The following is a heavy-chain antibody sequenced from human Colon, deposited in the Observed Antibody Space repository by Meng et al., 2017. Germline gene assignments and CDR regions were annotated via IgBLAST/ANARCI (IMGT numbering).Heavy chain of an antibody. CDR3: ARSIRYSSGKETFDN. V-gene: IGHV1-8*01. D-gene: IGHD6-19*01. CDR1: GYTFTSYD. CDR2: MNPNSGNT. Sequence: QVRVVQSGGEVKKPGAPGKVACKASGYTFTSYDINWVRQATGQGLEWMGWMNPNSGNTGYAQKFQGRVTMTRNISISTAYMELSSLRSEDTAVYYCARSIRYSSGKETFDNWGQGTLVTVSS. J-gene: IGHJ4*02.